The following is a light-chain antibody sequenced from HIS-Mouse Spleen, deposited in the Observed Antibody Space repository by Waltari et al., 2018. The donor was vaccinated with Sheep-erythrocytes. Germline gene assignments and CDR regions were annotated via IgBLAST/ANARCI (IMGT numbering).Light chain of an antibody. CDR2: DVS. CDR1: SSDVGGYNH. V-gene: IGLV2-11*01. CDR3: CSYAGSYNHV. Sequence: QSALTQPRSVSGSPGQSVTISSTGTSSDVGGYNHVSWYQQHPGKAPQLLIYDVSKRPSGVPDRFSGSKSGDTASLTISGLQAQDKVDYYCCSYAGSYNHVFATGTKV. J-gene: IGLJ1*01.